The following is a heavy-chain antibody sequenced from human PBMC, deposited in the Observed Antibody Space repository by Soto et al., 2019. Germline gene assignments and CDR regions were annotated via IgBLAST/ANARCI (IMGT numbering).Heavy chain of an antibody. V-gene: IGHV3-7*01. Sequence: GGSLRLSCAASGFTFSNYWMSWVRQAPGKGLEWVANIRQDGSEKNYKDSVKGRLTISRDNAKNSLSLQMNSLRAEDTAVYYCARRATTSAGYFDLWGRGTLVTVSS. J-gene: IGHJ2*01. CDR3: ARRATTSAGYFDL. CDR1: GFTFSNYW. CDR2: IRQDGSEK. D-gene: IGHD1-26*01.